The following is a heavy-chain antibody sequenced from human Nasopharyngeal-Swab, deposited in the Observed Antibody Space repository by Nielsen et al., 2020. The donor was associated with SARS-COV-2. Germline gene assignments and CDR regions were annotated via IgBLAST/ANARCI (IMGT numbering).Heavy chain of an antibody. V-gene: IGHV3-49*01. D-gene: IGHD1-26*01. Sequence: GGSLKISCTTSGFTFGDYAMSWFRQAPGKGLEWVGFIRSKTYGGAPEYAASVKGRFTISRDGAESIAYLQMNSLETEDTGVYYCARSVGSFYGQGAFDIWGQGTMVTVSS. CDR3: ARSVGSFYGQGAFDI. CDR2: IRSKTYGGAP. CDR1: GFTFGDYA. J-gene: IGHJ3*02.